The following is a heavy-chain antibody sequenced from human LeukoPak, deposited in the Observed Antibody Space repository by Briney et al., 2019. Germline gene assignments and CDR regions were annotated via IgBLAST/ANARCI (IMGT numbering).Heavy chain of an antibody. Sequence: PSETLSLTCTVSGGSFSSGSYYWSWIRQPPGKGLEWIGYIYYSGSTNYNPSLKSRVTISVDTSKNQFSLKLSSVTAADTAVYYCARVNGARWFDPWGQGTLVTVSS. J-gene: IGHJ5*02. CDR3: ARVNGARWFDP. CDR2: IYYSGST. CDR1: GGSFSSGSYY. V-gene: IGHV4-61*01.